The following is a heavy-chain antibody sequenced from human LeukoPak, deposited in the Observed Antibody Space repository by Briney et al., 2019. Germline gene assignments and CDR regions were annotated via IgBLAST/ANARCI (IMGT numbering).Heavy chain of an antibody. V-gene: IGHV4-4*07. D-gene: IGHD1-1*01. J-gene: IGHJ4*02. CDR2: IYTSGST. Sequence: ASETLSLTCTVSGGSISSYYWSWIRQPAGKGLEWIGLIYTSGSTNYNPSLKSRVTMSVDTSKNQFSLKLSSVTAADTAVYYCARGSGTRSDNYFDYWGQGTLVTVSS. CDR3: ARGSGTRSDNYFDY. CDR1: GGSISSYY.